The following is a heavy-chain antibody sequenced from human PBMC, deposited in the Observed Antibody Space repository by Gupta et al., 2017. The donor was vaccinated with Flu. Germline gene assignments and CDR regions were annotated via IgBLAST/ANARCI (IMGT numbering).Heavy chain of an antibody. J-gene: IGHJ4*02. V-gene: IGHV1-69*01. Sequence: GIIPIFGTANYAQKFQGRVTITADESTSTAYMELSSLRSEDTAVYYCARAAGYCSSTSCYYYFDYWGQGTLVTVSS. D-gene: IGHD2-2*01. CDR2: IIPIFGTA. CDR3: ARAAGYCSSTSCYYYFDY.